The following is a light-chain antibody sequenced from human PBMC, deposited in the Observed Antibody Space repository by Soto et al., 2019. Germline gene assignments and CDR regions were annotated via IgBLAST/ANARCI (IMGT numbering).Light chain of an antibody. CDR3: QHYNSYPFT. CDR1: QSISSW. J-gene: IGKJ3*01. CDR2: KAS. Sequence: DMHMTQSPSTLSASVGDRVTITCRASQSISSWLAWYQQKPGKAPKLLIYKASSLESGVPSKFSGSGSGTEFTLTISSLQPDDFATYYCQHYNSYPFTFGPGTKVDIK. V-gene: IGKV1-5*03.